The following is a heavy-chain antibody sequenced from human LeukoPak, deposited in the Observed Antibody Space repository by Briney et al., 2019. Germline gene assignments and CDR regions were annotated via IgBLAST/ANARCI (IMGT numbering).Heavy chain of an antibody. CDR3: AREPGGRYCSSASCYQIS. CDR2: INVYNGNT. V-gene: IGHV1-18*01. D-gene: IGHD2-2*01. J-gene: IGHJ5*02. CDR1: GHTFTSYP. Sequence: ASVKVSCKASGHTFTSYPINWVRQAPGQGLEWMGWINVYNGNTKYAQKFQGRVTMTTDTSTSTAYVELRSLTSDDTAVYYCAREPGGRYCSSASCYQISWGQGTLVIVS.